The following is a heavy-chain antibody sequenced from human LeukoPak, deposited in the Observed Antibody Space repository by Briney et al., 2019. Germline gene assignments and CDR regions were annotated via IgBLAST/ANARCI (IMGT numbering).Heavy chain of an antibody. CDR1: GGSFSGYY. Sequence: SETLSLTCAVYGGSFSGYYWSWIRQPPGKGPEWIGKINHSGSTNYNPSLKSRVTISVDTSKNQFSLKLSSVTAADTAVYYCASRRMMVRGVYNWFDPWGQGTLVTVSS. V-gene: IGHV4-34*01. CDR3: ASRRMMVRGVYNWFDP. D-gene: IGHD3-10*01. CDR2: INHSGST. J-gene: IGHJ5*02.